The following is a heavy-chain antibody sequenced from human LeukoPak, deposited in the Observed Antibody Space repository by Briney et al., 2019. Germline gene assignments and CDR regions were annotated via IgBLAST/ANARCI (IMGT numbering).Heavy chain of an antibody. CDR1: GFTFTSSA. J-gene: IGHJ4*02. CDR2: IVVGSDNT. Sequence: SVKVSCKASGFTFTSSAMQWVRQARGQRLEWIGWIVVGSDNTNYAQKFQERVTITRDMSTSTAYMELSSLRSEDTAVYYCARGPLIAAAGRGYYFDYWGQGTLVTVSS. CDR3: ARGPLIAAAGRGYYFDY. D-gene: IGHD6-13*01. V-gene: IGHV1-58*02.